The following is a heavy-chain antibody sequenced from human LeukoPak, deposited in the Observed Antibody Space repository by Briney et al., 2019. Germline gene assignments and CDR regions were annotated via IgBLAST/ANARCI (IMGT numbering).Heavy chain of an antibody. CDR3: AREPYCGGDCYLDYYYYGMDV. Sequence: ASVKVSCKASGGTFSSYAISWVRQAPGQGLEWMGWISAYNGNTNYAQKLQGRVTMTTDTSTSTAYMELRSLRSDDTAVYYCAREPYCGGDCYLDYYYYGMDVWGQGTTVTVS. CDR2: ISAYNGNT. V-gene: IGHV1-18*01. CDR1: GGTFSSYA. J-gene: IGHJ6*02. D-gene: IGHD2-21*02.